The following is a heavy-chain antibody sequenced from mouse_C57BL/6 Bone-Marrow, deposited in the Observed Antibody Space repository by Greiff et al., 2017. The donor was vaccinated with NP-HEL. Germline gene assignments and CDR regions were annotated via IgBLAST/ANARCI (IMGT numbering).Heavy chain of an antibody. D-gene: IGHD1-1*01. CDR3: ARSRTTVVSFDY. CDR1: GYAFSSYW. J-gene: IGHJ2*01. CDR2: IYPGDGDT. V-gene: IGHV1-80*01. Sequence: QVQLQQSGAELVKPGASVKISCKASGYAFSSYWMNWVKQRPGKGLEWIGQIYPGDGDTNYNGKFKGKATLTADKSSSTAYMQLSSLTSEDSAFYFCARSRTTVVSFDYWGQGTTLTVSS.